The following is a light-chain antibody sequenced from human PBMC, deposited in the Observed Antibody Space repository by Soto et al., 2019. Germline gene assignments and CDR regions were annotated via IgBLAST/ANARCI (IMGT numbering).Light chain of an antibody. V-gene: IGLV2-8*01. CDR1: SSDVGGYNY. CDR2: EVS. J-gene: IGLJ3*02. CDR3: SSYAGSTDWV. Sequence: QSALTQPPSASGSPGQSVTISCNGTSSDVGGYNYVSWYQQHPGKAPKLMIYEVSKRPSGVPDRFSGSKSGNTASLTVSGLQAEDEADYYCSSYAGSTDWVFGGGTKLTVL.